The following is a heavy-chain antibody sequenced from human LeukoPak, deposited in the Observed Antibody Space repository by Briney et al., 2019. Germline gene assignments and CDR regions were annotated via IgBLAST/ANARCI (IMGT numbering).Heavy chain of an antibody. CDR1: GGSFSGYY. CDR3: ARGRNWQTFYHFCMDV. CDR2: INHSADP. V-gene: IGHV4-34*01. J-gene: IGHJ6*03. Sequence: SETLSLTCDVSGGSFSGYYWTWIRQPPGKGLEWMGEINHSADPNYNPSLKTRLSLSKDTSKNQISLKMRSVTAADTAVYYCARGRNWQTFYHFCMDVWGNGTTVTVSS. D-gene: IGHD1-14*01.